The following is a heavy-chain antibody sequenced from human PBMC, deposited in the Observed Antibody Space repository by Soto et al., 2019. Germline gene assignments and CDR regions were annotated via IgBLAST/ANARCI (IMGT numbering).Heavy chain of an antibody. CDR3: ARIKWGLNYYTGMDV. V-gene: IGHV1-2*02. Sequence: QVQLVQSGAEVKKSGASVKVSCKPSGYSFSDYFIQWVRQAPGQGLEWVAWINPKTAATNYAKKFQGRVSLPWDTSSTTAYMELTRLRPDDTAVYYCARIKWGLNYYTGMDVWGQGTTVIVSS. D-gene: IGHD3-10*01. J-gene: IGHJ6*02. CDR2: INPKTAAT. CDR1: GYSFSDYF.